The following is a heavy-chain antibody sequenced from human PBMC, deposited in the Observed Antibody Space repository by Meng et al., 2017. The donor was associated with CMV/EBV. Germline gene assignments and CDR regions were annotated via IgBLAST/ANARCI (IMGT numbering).Heavy chain of an antibody. CDR1: GFTFSSYG. J-gene: IGHJ3*02. Sequence: GESLKISCAASGFTFSSYGMHWVRQAPGKGLEWVAFIRYDGSNKYYADSVKGRFTISRDNSKNTLYLQMNSLGAEDTAVYYCAKDELHVSQNYDFWSGYSTGAFDIWGQGTMVTVSS. CDR2: IRYDGSNK. CDR3: AKDELHVSQNYDFWSGYSTGAFDI. D-gene: IGHD3-3*01. V-gene: IGHV3-30*02.